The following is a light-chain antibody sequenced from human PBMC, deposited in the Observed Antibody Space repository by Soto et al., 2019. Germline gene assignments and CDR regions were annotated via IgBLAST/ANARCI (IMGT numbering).Light chain of an antibody. CDR1: SSDVGTYNL. CDR3: SSYAGRVV. CDR2: EGT. Sequence: QSALTQPASVSGSPGQSITISCTGTSSDVGTYNLVSWYQQHPGKAPKLMIYEGTNRPSGVSNRFSGSKSGNTPSLTISGLQAEDEAHYYCSSYAGRVVFGGGTKLTVL. J-gene: IGLJ2*01. V-gene: IGLV2-23*01.